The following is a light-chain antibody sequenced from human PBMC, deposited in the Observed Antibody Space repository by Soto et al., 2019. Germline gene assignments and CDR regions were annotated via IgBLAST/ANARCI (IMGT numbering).Light chain of an antibody. CDR1: QSISSW. CDR2: AAS. Sequence: DIQMTQSPSTLSASVGDRVTITCRASQSISSWLAWYQQKPGKAPKLLIYAASSLQRGVPSRFSGSESGTDFTLTISSLQPEDFATYYCQQSDSTPYTFGQGAKVDIK. V-gene: IGKV1-39*01. CDR3: QQSDSTPYT. J-gene: IGKJ2*01.